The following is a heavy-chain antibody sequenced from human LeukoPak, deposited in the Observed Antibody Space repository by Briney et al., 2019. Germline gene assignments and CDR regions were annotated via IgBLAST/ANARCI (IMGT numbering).Heavy chain of an antibody. Sequence: SETLSLTCAVYGGSFSGYYWSWIRQPPGKGLEWIGGMNPRGGTDYTPSLKSRVTMSVDTSKNQFSLKMTSVTAADTAVYYCARGDVGPRLGYWGQGTLVTVSS. J-gene: IGHJ4*02. CDR2: MNPRGGT. CDR3: ARGDVGPRLGY. CDR1: GGSFSGYY. V-gene: IGHV4-34*01. D-gene: IGHD1-26*01.